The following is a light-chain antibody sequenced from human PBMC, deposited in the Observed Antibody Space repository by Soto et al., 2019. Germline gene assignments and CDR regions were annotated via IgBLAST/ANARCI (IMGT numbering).Light chain of an antibody. V-gene: IGKV3-11*01. CDR1: QSVSGY. Sequence: EIVLTQSPATLSLSPGERATLSCRASQSVSGYLAWYQHRPGQAPRLLIFDASNRATGIPARFSGSGSGTDFTLTISSLEPEDSAVYYCHQSSNWPPCTFGQGTKLEIK. CDR3: HQSSNWPPCT. J-gene: IGKJ2*02. CDR2: DAS.